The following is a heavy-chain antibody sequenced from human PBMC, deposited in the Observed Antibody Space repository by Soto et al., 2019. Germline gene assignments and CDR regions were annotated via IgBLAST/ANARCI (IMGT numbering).Heavy chain of an antibody. CDR1: VYTWTSYS. Sequence: SANAACSASVYTWTSYSLHCVRQAPGQGLEWRGWINPNSGGTNYAQKFQGRVTMTRDTSISTAYMELSRLRYEDTAVYYCASSTMVRGVIITSHYYYGMDVWGQGTTVIVSS. CDR2: INPNSGGT. V-gene: IGHV1-2*02. J-gene: IGHJ6*02. D-gene: IGHD3-10*01. CDR3: ASSTMVRGVIITSHYYYGMDV.